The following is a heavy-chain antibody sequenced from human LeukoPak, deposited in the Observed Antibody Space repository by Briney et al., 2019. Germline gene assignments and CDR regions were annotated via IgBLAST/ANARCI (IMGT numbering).Heavy chain of an antibody. CDR1: GFTFSSYS. CDR3: ARAPLLRYFESEGY. J-gene: IGHJ4*02. CDR2: ISSSSSYI. V-gene: IGHV3-21*01. Sequence: KSGGSLRLSCAASGFTFSSYSMNWVRQAPGKGLEWVSSISSSSSYIYYADSVKGRFTISRDNAKNSLYLQMNSLRAEDTAVYYCARAPLLRYFESEGYWGQGTLVTVSS. D-gene: IGHD3-9*01.